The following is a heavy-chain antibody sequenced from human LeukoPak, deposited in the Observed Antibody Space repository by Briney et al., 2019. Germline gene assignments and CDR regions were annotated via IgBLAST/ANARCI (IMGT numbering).Heavy chain of an antibody. V-gene: IGHV1-46*01. J-gene: IGHJ3*02. D-gene: IGHD3-3*01. CDR1: GYTFTSYY. CDR3: AIGGHVTIFGVVIEGDAFDI. Sequence: ASVKVSCKASGYTFTSYYMHGVRQAPGQGLEWMGIINPSGGSTSYAQKFQGRVTMTRDTSTSTVYMELSSLRSEDTAVYYCAIGGHVTIFGVVIEGDAFDIWGQGTMVTVSS. CDR2: INPSGGST.